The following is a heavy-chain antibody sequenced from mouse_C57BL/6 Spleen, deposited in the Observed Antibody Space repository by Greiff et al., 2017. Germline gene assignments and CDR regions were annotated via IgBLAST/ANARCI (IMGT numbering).Heavy chain of an antibody. CDR1: GYTFTSYW. Sequence: QVKLQQPGAELVRPGSSVKLSCKASGYTFTSYWMDWVKQRPGQGLEWIGNIYPSDSETHYNQKFKDTSTLTVDKSSSTAYMQLSSLTSEDSAVYYCARGITTVVAGNYFDYWGQGTTLTVSS. CDR2: IYPSDSET. J-gene: IGHJ2*01. D-gene: IGHD1-1*01. CDR3: ARGITTVVAGNYFDY. V-gene: IGHV1-61*01.